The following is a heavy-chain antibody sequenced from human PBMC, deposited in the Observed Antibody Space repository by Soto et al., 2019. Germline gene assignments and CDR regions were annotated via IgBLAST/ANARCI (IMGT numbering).Heavy chain of an antibody. CDR3: AREGSYSAYNFAHGIQLWSFDF. CDR2: IFSSGST. J-gene: IGHJ4*02. CDR1: GGSINTFY. D-gene: IGHD5-12*01. Sequence: SETLSLTCTVSGGSINTFYWSWVRQAAGKGLEWIGRIFSSGSTSFNPSLESRVAMSVDTSKNHFSLNLSSVTAADMAVYYCAREGSYSAYNFAHGIQLWSFDFWGQGALVTVSS. V-gene: IGHV4-4*07.